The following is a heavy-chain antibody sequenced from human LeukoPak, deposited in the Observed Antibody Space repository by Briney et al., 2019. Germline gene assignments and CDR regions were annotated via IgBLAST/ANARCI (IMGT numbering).Heavy chain of an antibody. V-gene: IGHV3-66*02. CDR2: LYSGGNT. J-gene: IGHJ1*01. Sequence: PGGSLRLSCAASGFTVSSNYMSWVRQAPGKGLEWVSLLYSGGNTYYADSAKGRFTISRDNSKNTLYLQTNSLRAEDTAVYYSATSYCSGGSCYPQYFQHWGQGTLVTVSS. D-gene: IGHD2-15*01. CDR1: GFTVSSNY. CDR3: ATSYCSGGSCYPQYFQH.